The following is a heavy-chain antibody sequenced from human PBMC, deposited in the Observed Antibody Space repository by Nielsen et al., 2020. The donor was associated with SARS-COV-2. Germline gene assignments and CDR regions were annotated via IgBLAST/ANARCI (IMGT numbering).Heavy chain of an antibody. Sequence: GESLKISCAASGFPFSSYEMNWVRQAPGKGLEWVSSISSSSSYIYYADSVKGRLTISRDNAKNSLYLQMNSLRAEDTAVYYCAREEDTAMVYYWGQGTLVTVSS. CDR2: ISSSSSYI. CDR1: GFPFSSYE. CDR3: AREEDTAMVYY. D-gene: IGHD5-18*01. J-gene: IGHJ4*02. V-gene: IGHV3-21*01.